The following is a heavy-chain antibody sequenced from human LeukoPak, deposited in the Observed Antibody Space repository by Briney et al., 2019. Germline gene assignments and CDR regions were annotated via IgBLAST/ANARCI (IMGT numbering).Heavy chain of an antibody. CDR3: ARGRLWAAGTVEWFDP. CDR1: GYTFTGYY. V-gene: IGHV1-2*04. CDR2: INPNSGGT. J-gene: IGHJ5*02. Sequence: GASVKVSCKASGYTFTGYYMHWVRQAPGQGLEWMGWINPNSGGTNYAQKFQGWVTMTRDTSISTAYMELSRLRSDDTAVYYCARGRLWAAGTVEWFDPWGQGTLVTVSS. D-gene: IGHD6-13*01.